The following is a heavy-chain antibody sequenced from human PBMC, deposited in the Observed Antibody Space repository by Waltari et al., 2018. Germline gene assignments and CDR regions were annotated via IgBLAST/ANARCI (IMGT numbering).Heavy chain of an antibody. V-gene: IGHV1-69*12. J-gene: IGHJ3*01. CDR2: SIPIYGRP. D-gene: IGHD1-26*01. CDR3: ARRDLGFAFDV. Sequence: VHLVQSGAEMRKPGSSVKVSCKASGGTFGSYSIAWVRQAAGQGLEWLGGSIPIYGRPQHANNFQGRVTLTADASTTTVFLEMSGLRAEDTAIYFCARRDLGFAFDVWGQGTLVIVSS. CDR1: GGTFGSYS.